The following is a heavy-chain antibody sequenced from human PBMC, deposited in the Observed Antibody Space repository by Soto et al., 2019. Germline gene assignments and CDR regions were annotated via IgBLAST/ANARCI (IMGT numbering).Heavy chain of an antibody. CDR3: ARATYYYGSGSYYDSYYYYYYMDV. J-gene: IGHJ6*03. Sequence: GGSLRLSCAASGFTFSSYGVHWVRQAPGKGLEWVAVIWYDGSNKYYADSVKGRFTISRDNSKNTLYLQMNSLRAEDTAVYYCARATYYYGSGSYYDSYYYYYYMDVWGKGTTVTVSS. D-gene: IGHD3-10*01. CDR1: GFTFSSYG. CDR2: IWYDGSNK. V-gene: IGHV3-33*01.